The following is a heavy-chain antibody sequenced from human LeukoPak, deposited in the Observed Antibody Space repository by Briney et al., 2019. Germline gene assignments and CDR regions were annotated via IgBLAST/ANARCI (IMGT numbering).Heavy chain of an antibody. J-gene: IGHJ5*02. V-gene: IGHV3-48*03. CDR1: GFTFSNYE. CDR2: ISSGGTTI. Sequence: PGGSLRLSCAASGFTFSNYEMNWVRQAPGKGLEWVSYISSGGTTIYYADSVKGRFTISRDNAKNSLYQQMNSLRAEDTAVYYCARDHSTSWTNWFDPWGQGTLVTVSS. CDR3: ARDHSTSWTNWFDP. D-gene: IGHD2-2*01.